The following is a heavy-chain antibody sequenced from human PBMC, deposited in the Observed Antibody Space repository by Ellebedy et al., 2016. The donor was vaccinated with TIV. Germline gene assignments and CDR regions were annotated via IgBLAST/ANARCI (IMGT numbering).Heavy chain of an antibody. D-gene: IGHD1-26*01. CDR2: ISYDGSNK. J-gene: IGHJ4*02. V-gene: IGHV3-30*04. CDR3: AKDISGSYLELPDY. Sequence: GGSLRLSXAASGFTFSSYAMHWVRQAPGKGLEWVAVISYDGSNKYYADSVKGRFTISRDNSKNTLYLQMNSLRAEDTAVYYCAKDISGSYLELPDYWGQGTLVTVSS. CDR1: GFTFSSYA.